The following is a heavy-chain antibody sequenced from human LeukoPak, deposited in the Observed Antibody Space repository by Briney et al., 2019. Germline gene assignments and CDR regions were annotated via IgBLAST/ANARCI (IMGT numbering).Heavy chain of an antibody. V-gene: IGHV3-20*01. CDR1: GFTFDDYG. CDR2: INWNGGST. D-gene: IGHD4-11*01. J-gene: IGHJ3*02. Sequence: AGGSLRLSCAASGFTFDDYGMSWVRQAPGKGLEWVSGINWNGGSTGYADSVKGRFTISRDNAKNSLYLQMNSLRAEDTALYHCARVMTLQDAFDIWGQGTMVTASS. CDR3: ARVMTLQDAFDI.